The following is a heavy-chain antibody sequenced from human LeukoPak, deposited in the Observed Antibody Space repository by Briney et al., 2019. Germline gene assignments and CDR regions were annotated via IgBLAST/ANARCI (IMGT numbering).Heavy chain of an antibody. J-gene: IGHJ5*02. CDR1: GFTFSTSW. V-gene: IGHV3-7*01. Sequence: PGGSLRLSCAASGFTFSTSWMNWVRQAPGKGLEWVASINEDGSEKYYVDSVKGRFTISRDNAKNSLYLQMNSLRAEDTAVYYCARGCSGGSCYESKFDPWGQGTLVTVSS. D-gene: IGHD2-15*01. CDR2: INEDGSEK. CDR3: ARGCSGGSCYESKFDP.